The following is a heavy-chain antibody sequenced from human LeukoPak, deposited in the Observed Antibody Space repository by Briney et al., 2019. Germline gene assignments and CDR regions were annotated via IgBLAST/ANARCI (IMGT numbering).Heavy chain of an antibody. Sequence: GGSLRLSCAASGFTFSSYWMSWVRQAPGKGLEWVANIKQDGSEKYYVDSVKGRFTISRDNAKNSLYLQMNSLRAEDTAVYYCARGRDYYDSSGYYYMVYWGQGTLVTVSS. CDR1: GFTFSSYW. V-gene: IGHV3-7*01. D-gene: IGHD3-22*01. J-gene: IGHJ4*02. CDR3: ARGRDYYDSSGYYYMVY. CDR2: IKQDGSEK.